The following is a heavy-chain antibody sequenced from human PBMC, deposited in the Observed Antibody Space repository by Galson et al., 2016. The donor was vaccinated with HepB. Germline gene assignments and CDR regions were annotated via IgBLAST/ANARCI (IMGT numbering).Heavy chain of an antibody. CDR1: GFNFDDYA. V-gene: IGHV3-9*01. Sequence: SLRLSCAASGFNFDDYAMHWVRQIPGKGLEWVSCINWNSGHRDYADSVKGRFTISRDNAKNSLYLQMNSLKLEDTAVYYCTKDGGVGNSSPSFYYGVDAWGQGTTVTVS. J-gene: IGHJ6*02. CDR3: TKDGGVGNSSPSFYYGVDA. D-gene: IGHD2-8*01. CDR2: INWNSGHR.